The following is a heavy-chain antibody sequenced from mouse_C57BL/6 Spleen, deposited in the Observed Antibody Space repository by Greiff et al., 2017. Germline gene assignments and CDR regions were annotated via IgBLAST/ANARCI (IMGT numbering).Heavy chain of an antibody. CDR3: ARSDYGLRPGFAY. V-gene: IGHV1-26*01. CDR1: GYTFTDYY. CDR2: INPNNGGT. Sequence: EVQLQQSGPELVKPGASVKISCKASGYTFTDYYMNWVKQSHGKSLEWIGDINPNNGGTSYNQKFKGKATLTVDKSSSTAYMELRSLTSEDSAVYYCARSDYGLRPGFAYWGQGTLVTVSA. J-gene: IGHJ3*01. D-gene: IGHD2-4*01.